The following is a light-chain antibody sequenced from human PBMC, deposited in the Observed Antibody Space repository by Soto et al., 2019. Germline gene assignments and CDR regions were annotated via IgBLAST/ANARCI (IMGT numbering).Light chain of an antibody. Sequence: QSVVTQPASVSGSPGQSITISCTGSSSDVGTYNLVSWYQHHPGKAPKLILFDVSKRPSGVSNRFAGSTSGNTASLTISGLQAEDEADYYCCSYAGSTIWVFGGGTKVTVL. CDR3: CSYAGSTIWV. J-gene: IGLJ3*02. CDR2: DVS. CDR1: SSDVGTYNL. V-gene: IGLV2-23*02.